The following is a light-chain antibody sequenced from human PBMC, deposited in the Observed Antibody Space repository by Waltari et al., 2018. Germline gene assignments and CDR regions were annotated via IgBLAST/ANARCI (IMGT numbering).Light chain of an antibody. Sequence: EIVLTPSPGTLSLSPGERATLSCRASQSISSTYLAWYQQKPGQAPRLLIYGASRRATGIPDRFSGSGSGTDFTLSISRLEPEDFAVYYCQQGGGPLRFTFGQGTKLEIK. J-gene: IGKJ2*01. CDR2: GAS. V-gene: IGKV3-20*01. CDR3: QQGGGPLRFT. CDR1: QSISSTY.